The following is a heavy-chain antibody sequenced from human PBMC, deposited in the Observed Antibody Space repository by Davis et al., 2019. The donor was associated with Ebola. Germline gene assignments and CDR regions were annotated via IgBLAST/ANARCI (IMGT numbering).Heavy chain of an antibody. Sequence: AASVKVSCKASGYTFTGYYMHWVRQAPGQGLEWMGRINPSGGSTSYAQKFQGRVTMTRDTSTSTVYMELSSLRSEDTAVYYCARNNRGGDWDYWGQGTLVTVSS. CDR2: INPSGGST. CDR3: ARNNRGGDWDY. CDR1: GYTFTGYY. V-gene: IGHV1-46*01. D-gene: IGHD2-21*02. J-gene: IGHJ4*02.